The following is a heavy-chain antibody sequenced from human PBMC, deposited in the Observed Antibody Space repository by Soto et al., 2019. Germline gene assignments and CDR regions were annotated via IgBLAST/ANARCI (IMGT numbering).Heavy chain of an antibody. CDR1: GLTLSNAW. D-gene: IGHD3-22*01. V-gene: IGHV3-15*07. CDR3: TTAPQGYYDSSGYPAAYYYYYGMDV. CDR2: MKTKADGGTI. J-gene: IGHJ6*02. Sequence: GGSLRLSCAASGLTLSNAWMNWVRQAPGKGLEWVGRMKTKADGGTIDYAAPVKGRFIISRDDSKNTLSLQMNSLKTEDTGVYYCTTAPQGYYDSSGYPAAYYYYYGMDVWGQGTTVTVSS.